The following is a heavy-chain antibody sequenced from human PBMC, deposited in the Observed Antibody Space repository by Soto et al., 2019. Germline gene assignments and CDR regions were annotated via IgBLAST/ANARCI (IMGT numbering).Heavy chain of an antibody. V-gene: IGHV1-18*01. CDR2: ISAYNTNT. J-gene: IGHJ4*02. CDR1: GYTFTSYH. Sequence: QVQLVQSGAEVKKPGASVKVSCKTSGYTFTSYHISWVRQAPGQGLEWMGWISAYNTNTNYAQKVQGRVTMTTDTVKSTGYMEPRSLRSDDTAVACCARDTQPSDYGGQGTLVPVSS. CDR3: ARDTQPSDY.